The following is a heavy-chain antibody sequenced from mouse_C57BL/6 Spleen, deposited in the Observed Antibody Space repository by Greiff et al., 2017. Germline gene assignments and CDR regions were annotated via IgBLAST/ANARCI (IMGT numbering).Heavy chain of an antibody. Sequence: EVHLVQSGGDLVKPGGSLKLSCAASGFTFSSYGMSWVRQTPDKGLEWVATISSGGSYTYYHDSVKGRFTITRDNAKNTLYLQMSSLKSEDTAMYYCARHGITTVVANFDYWGQGTTLTVSA. CDR1: GFTFSSYG. D-gene: IGHD1-1*01. CDR2: ISSGGSYT. CDR3: ARHGITTVVANFDY. V-gene: IGHV5-6*01. J-gene: IGHJ2*01.